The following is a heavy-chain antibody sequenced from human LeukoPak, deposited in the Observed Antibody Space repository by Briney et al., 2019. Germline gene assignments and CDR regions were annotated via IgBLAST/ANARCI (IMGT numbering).Heavy chain of an antibody. CDR3: ARDPKYYYDSSGYYSREDY. V-gene: IGHV3-11*04. Sequence: GGSLRLSCAASGFTFSDYYMSWIRQAPGKGLEWVSYISSSGSTIYYADSVKGRFTISRDNAKNSLYLQMNSLRAEDTAVYYCARDPKYYYDSSGYYSREDYWGQGTLVTVSS. D-gene: IGHD3-22*01. J-gene: IGHJ4*02. CDR2: ISSSGSTI. CDR1: GFTFSDYY.